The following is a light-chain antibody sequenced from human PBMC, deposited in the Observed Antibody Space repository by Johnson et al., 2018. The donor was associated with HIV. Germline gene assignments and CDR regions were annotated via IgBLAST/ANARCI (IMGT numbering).Light chain of an antibody. J-gene: IGLJ1*01. Sequence: HSVLTQPPSVSAAPGQKVTISCSGSSSNIGRNYVSWYQQLPGTAPKLLIFDNNKRPSGIPDRFSGSKSGTSATLGITGLQTGDEADYYCGTWDSNLSVYVFGTGTKVSVL. CDR2: DNN. CDR1: SSNIGRNY. CDR3: GTWDSNLSVYV. V-gene: IGLV1-51*01.